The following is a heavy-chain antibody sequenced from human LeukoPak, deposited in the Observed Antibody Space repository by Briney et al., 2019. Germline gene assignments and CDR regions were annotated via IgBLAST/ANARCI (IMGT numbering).Heavy chain of an antibody. V-gene: IGHV3-74*01. J-gene: IGHJ4*02. Sequence: GGSLRLSCAASGFTFSGHWMYWLRQAPGKGLAWVSRINGDGSATNYAGSMKGRFTTSRDNAKNILYLQVNSLREDDTAVYYCARDINWGQVDYWGQGTLVTVSS. D-gene: IGHD7-27*01. CDR3: ARDINWGQVDY. CDR2: INGDGSAT. CDR1: GFTFSGHW.